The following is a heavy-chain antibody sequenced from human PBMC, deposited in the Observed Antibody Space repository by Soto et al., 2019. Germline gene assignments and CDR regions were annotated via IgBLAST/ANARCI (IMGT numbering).Heavy chain of an antibody. CDR1: GFNFNNYG. J-gene: IGHJ6*02. V-gene: IGHV3-33*01. Sequence: QVQLVESGGGVVQPGRSLRLSCAASGFNFNNYGMHWVCQAPGKGLEWVAVIWNDGNGYYYANSVKGRFTISRDNSKNTLYLQMSSLRAEDTAVYYCARRQISPPTRGAASARGGMDVWGQGTTVTVSS. CDR3: ARRQISPPTRGAASARGGMDV. D-gene: IGHD6-13*01. CDR2: IWNDGNGY.